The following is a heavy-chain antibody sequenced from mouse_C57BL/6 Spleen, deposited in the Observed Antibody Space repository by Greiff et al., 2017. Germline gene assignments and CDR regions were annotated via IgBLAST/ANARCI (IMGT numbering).Heavy chain of an antibody. CDR1: GYTFTSYW. J-gene: IGHJ4*01. Sequence: QVQLQQPGAELVMPGGSVKLSCKASGYTFTSYWMHWVKQRPGQGLEWIGEIDPSDSYTNYNQKFKGKSTLTVDKSSSTAYMQLSSLTSEDSAVYYCARAGDSSGYDYAMDYWGQGTSVTVSS. V-gene: IGHV1-69*01. D-gene: IGHD3-2*02. CDR2: IDPSDSYT. CDR3: ARAGDSSGYDYAMDY.